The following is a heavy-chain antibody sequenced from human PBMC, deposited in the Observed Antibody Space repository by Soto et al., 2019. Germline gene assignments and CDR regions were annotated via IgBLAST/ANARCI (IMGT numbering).Heavy chain of an antibody. CDR2: IYHSGST. V-gene: IGHV4-4*02. D-gene: IGHD6-13*01. CDR3: ARDRESIAAAGRFYFDY. Sequence: QVQLQESGPGLVKPSGTLSLTCAVSGGSISSSNWWSWVRQPPGKGLEWIGEIYHSGSTNYNPSLKSRVTISVDKSKNQFSLKLSSVTAAATAVYYCARDRESIAAAGRFYFDYWGQGTLVTVSS. CDR1: GGSISSSNW. J-gene: IGHJ4*02.